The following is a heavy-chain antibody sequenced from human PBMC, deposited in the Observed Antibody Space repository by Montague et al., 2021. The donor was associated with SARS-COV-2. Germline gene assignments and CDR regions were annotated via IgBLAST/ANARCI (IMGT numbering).Heavy chain of an antibody. Sequence: SETLSLTCTVSGGSIDSYYWSWLRQPPGKGLEWIGYIYYRGTTNYNPSLESRVTMSVDTSKNQFFLNLSSVTAADTAMYYCARELQYNWFDPWGQGTLVTVSS. CDR2: IYYRGTT. D-gene: IGHD2-21*02. CDR3: ARELQYNWFDP. CDR1: GGSIDSYY. V-gene: IGHV4-59*01. J-gene: IGHJ5*02.